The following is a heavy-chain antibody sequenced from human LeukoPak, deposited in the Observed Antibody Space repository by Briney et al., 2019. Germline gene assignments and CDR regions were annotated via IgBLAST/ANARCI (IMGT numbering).Heavy chain of an antibody. CDR2: IRYDGGNK. Sequence: PGGSLRLSCAASRFTFSSYGMHWVRQAPGKGLEWVAFIRYDGGNKYYADSVKGRFTISRDNSKNTLYLQMNSLRAEDTALYYCAKAPDSSGYYLGYFDFWGQGTLVTVSS. J-gene: IGHJ4*02. V-gene: IGHV3-30*02. CDR1: RFTFSSYG. CDR3: AKAPDSSGYYLGYFDF. D-gene: IGHD3-22*01.